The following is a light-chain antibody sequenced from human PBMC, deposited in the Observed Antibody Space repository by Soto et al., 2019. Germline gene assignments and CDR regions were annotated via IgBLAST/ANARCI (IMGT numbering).Light chain of an antibody. CDR2: EVS. CDR3: CSFTSITNYV. V-gene: IGLV2-14*01. J-gene: IGLJ1*01. Sequence: QSVLTQPGSVSGSLGQSITISCTGTSSDVGAYNYVSWYQQQPGKAPKLMISEVSNRPSGVSNRFSGSKSGNTASLIISGLQAEDEADYYCCSFTSITNYVFGTGKKVTVL. CDR1: SSDVGAYNY.